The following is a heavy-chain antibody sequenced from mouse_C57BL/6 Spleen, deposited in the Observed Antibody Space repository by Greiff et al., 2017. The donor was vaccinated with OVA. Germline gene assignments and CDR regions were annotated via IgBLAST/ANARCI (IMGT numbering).Heavy chain of an antibody. Sequence: EVNVVESGEGLVKPGGSLKLSCAASGFTFSSYAMSWVRQTPEKRLEWVAYISSGGDYIYYADTVKGRFTISRDNARNTLYLQMSSLKSEDTAMYYCTIITTPHQGCAYWGQGTLVTVSA. CDR1: GFTFSSYA. V-gene: IGHV5-9-1*02. J-gene: IGHJ3*01. D-gene: IGHD1-1*01. CDR2: ISSGGDYI. CDR3: TIITTPHQGCAY.